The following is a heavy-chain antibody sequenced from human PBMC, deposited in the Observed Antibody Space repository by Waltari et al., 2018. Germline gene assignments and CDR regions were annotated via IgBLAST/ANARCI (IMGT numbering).Heavy chain of an antibody. J-gene: IGHJ5*02. CDR1: VYTFTSHA. Sequence: QVQLVQSGSESKRPGASVKASCKASVYTFTSHALNWVRQALGQGLEWIGWINNNTRNPTYAQGVTGRFVFSLDTSDSTAYLQISSLKAEDTAVYYCARKARRNSCWFDPWGQGTLVTVSS. D-gene: IGHD4-4*01. V-gene: IGHV7-4-1*02. CDR3: ARKARRNSCWFDP. CDR2: INNNTRNP.